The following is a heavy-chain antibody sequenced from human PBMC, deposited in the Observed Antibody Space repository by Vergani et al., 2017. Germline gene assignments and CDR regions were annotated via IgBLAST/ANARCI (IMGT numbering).Heavy chain of an antibody. CDR2: ISSSSSYT. Sequence: QVQLVESGGGLVKPGGSLRLSCAASGFTFSDYYMSWIRQAPGKGLEWVSYISSSSSYTNYADSVKGRFTISRDNAKNSLYLQMNSLRAEDTAVYYCARELYPGAVAGTEWFDPWGQGTLVTVSS. V-gene: IGHV3-11*05. CDR1: GFTFSDYY. CDR3: ARELYPGAVAGTEWFDP. D-gene: IGHD6-19*01. J-gene: IGHJ5*02.